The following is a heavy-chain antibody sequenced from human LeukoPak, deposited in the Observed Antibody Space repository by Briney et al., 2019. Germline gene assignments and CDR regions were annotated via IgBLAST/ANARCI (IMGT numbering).Heavy chain of an antibody. D-gene: IGHD2-2*01. CDR2: ISGSGGST. V-gene: IGHV3-23*01. Sequence: GGSLRLSCAASEFTFSYYNMNWVRQAPGKGLEWVSTISGSGGSTYYADSVKGRFTISRDNSKNTLYLQMNSLRAEDTAVYYCAKRPARSYYYMDVWGKGTTVTVSS. J-gene: IGHJ6*03. CDR3: AKRPARSYYYMDV. CDR1: EFTFSYYN.